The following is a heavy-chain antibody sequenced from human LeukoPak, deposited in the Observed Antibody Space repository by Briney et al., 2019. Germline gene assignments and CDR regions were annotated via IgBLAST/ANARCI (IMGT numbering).Heavy chain of an antibody. J-gene: IGHJ1*01. V-gene: IGHV3-20*04. D-gene: IGHD1-1*01. CDR2: INWIGDTT. Sequence: GGSLRLSCAASGFTFDDYGMTWVRQVPGKGLEWIAEINWIGDTTRYGDSVKGRFTISRDDAKNSLDLQINSLRVEDTAFYYCATNPPGRTYLQDWGQGTLVTVSS. CDR3: ATNPPGRTYLQD. CDR1: GFTFDDYG.